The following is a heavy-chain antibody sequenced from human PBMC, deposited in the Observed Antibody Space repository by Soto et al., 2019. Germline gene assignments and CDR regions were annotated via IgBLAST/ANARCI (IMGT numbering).Heavy chain of an antibody. V-gene: IGHV3-30*18. CDR1: GFTFSSYG. CDR3: AKDVYYYDSSGPFDY. CDR2: ISYDGSNK. J-gene: IGHJ4*02. Sequence: VQLVESGGGLVNPGGSLRLSCAASGFTFSSYGMHWVRQAPGKGLEWVAVISYDGSNKYYADSVKGRFTISRDNSKNTLYLQMNSLRAEDTAVYYCAKDVYYYDSSGPFDYWGQGTLVTVSS. D-gene: IGHD3-22*01.